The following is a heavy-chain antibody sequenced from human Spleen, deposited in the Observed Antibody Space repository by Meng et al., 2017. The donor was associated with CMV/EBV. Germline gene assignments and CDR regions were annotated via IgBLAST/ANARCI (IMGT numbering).Heavy chain of an antibody. V-gene: IGHV3-21*01. CDR3: ARDQWLVKRGEGLYYYYYYGMDV. J-gene: IGHJ6*02. CDR1: GFTFSSYS. D-gene: IGHD6-19*01. Sequence: GESLKISCAASGFTFSSYSMNWVRQAPGKGLEWVSSISSSSSYIYYADSVKGRFTISRDNAKNSLYPQMNSLRAEDTAVYYCARDQWLVKRGEGLYYYYYYGMDVWGQGTTVTVSS. CDR2: ISSSSSYI.